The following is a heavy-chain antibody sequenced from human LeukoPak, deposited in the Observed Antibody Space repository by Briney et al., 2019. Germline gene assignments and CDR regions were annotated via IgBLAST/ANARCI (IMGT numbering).Heavy chain of an antibody. V-gene: IGHV3-9*01. Sequence: GGSLRLSCAASGFTFSSYAMSWVRQAPGKGLEWVSGISWNSGSIGYADSVKGRFTISRDNAKNSLYLQMNSLRAEDTALYYCAKDIGGSYYEGTDYWGQGTLVTVSS. J-gene: IGHJ4*02. CDR1: GFTFSSYA. CDR3: AKDIGGSYYEGTDY. D-gene: IGHD1-26*01. CDR2: ISWNSGSI.